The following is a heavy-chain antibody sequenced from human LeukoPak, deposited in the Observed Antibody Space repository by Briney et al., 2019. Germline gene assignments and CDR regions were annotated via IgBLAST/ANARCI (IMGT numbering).Heavy chain of an antibody. CDR2: INPNTGGT. J-gene: IGHJ4*02. D-gene: IGHD5-18*01. CDR3: ARGSGEGYTYGRYYFDY. V-gene: IGHV1-2*02. Sequence: ASVKVSCKASGYTFTGYYMHWVRQAPGQGLEWMGWINPNTGGTDYAQKFQGRVTMTRDTSISTAYMELSRLRSDDTAVYYCARGSGEGYTYGRYYFDYWGQGTLVTVSS. CDR1: GYTFTGYY.